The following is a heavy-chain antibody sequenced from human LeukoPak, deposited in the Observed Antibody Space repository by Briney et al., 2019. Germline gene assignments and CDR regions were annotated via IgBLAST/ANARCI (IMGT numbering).Heavy chain of an antibody. D-gene: IGHD3-22*01. CDR2: VNPNSGNT. CDR1: GYTFPNYD. CDR3: NMNYYDSSGSYAFDI. Sequence: GSVKVSCQASGYTFPNYDINWVGAATGQGIEWMGWVNPNSGNTGYTQKVQGRGSITMNTTISTAHIARSSLRSEDTAVYYCNMNYYDSSGSYAFDIWGQGTMVTVSS. V-gene: IGHV1-8*03. J-gene: IGHJ3*02.